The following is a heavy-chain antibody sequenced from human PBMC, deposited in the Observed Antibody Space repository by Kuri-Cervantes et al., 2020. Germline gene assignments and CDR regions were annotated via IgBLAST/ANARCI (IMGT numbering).Heavy chain of an antibody. CDR2: IYSGGST. J-gene: IGHJ6*02. CDR1: GFTFSSYG. CDR3: ARPYDILTGVRMDV. Sequence: GGSLRLSCAASGFTFSSYGMHWVRQAPGKGLEWVSVIYSGGSTYYADSVKGRFTISRDNSKNTLYLQMNSLRAEDTAVYYCARPYDILTGVRMDVWGQGTTVTVSS. V-gene: IGHV3-NL1*01. D-gene: IGHD3-9*01.